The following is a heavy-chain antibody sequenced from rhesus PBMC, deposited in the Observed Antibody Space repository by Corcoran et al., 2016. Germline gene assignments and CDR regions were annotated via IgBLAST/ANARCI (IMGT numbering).Heavy chain of an antibody. Sequence: QVQLQESGPGLVKPSETLSLTCAVSGYSFSSDYGCSWIRQPPGKGLEWIGYIGGSSGSTNYNPSLKSRVTISKDTSKNQFSLKLSSVTAADTAVYYCANGSFDYWGQGVLVTVSS. CDR3: ANGSFDY. CDR1: GYSFSSDYG. J-gene: IGHJ4*01. V-gene: IGHV4-127*01. CDR2: IGGSSGST. D-gene: IGHD5-12*01.